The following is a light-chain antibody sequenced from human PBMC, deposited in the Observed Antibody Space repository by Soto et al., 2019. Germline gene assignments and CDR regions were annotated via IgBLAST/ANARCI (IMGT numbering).Light chain of an antibody. J-gene: IGKJ2*01. CDR1: QSLLHRDGFNY. Sequence: DIVMTQSPLSLPVTPGEPASISCRSSQSLLHRDGFNYLDWYLQKPGQSPQLLIHSGSDRASGGPDRFSGSGSGTDFTLEISRVEAEDVGVYYCLQSVQTPHTFCQGTKLEIK. CDR3: LQSVQTPHT. CDR2: SGS. V-gene: IGKV2-28*01.